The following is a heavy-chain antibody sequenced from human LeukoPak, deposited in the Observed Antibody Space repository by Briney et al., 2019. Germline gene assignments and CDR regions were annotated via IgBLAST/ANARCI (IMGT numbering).Heavy chain of an antibody. CDR1: GDSVSFSY. CDR3: ARHPFATPFDR. V-gene: IGHV4-59*08. D-gene: IGHD2-15*01. CDR2: VFHTGDS. J-gene: IGHJ5*02. Sequence: SETLSFTCAVSGDSVSFSYWSWIRQPPGKGLEWIGYVFHTGDSNCNPSLKRRVTMSLDTSKNQLSLRLTSVTAADTAVYYCARHPFATPFDRWGRGTLVTVSS.